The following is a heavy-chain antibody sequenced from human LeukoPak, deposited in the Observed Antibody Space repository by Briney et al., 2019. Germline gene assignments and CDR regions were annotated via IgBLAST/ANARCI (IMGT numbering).Heavy chain of an antibody. CDR1: GFTSSAYD. J-gene: IGHJ4*02. V-gene: IGHV3-13*04. Sequence: PGESLRLSCAASGFTSSAYDMHWVRQITGGGLEWVSTSGTVGDTFYSDSVKGRFTISRENTKNSVHLQMNSLRVEDSAIYFCVRAAMPYIINGRRFDYWGQGTLFTVSS. CDR2: SGTVGDT. CDR3: VRAAMPYIINGRRFDY. D-gene: IGHD2-2*01.